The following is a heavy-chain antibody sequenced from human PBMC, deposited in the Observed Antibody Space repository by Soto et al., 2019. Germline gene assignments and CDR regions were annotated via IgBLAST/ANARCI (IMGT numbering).Heavy chain of an antibody. CDR3: AGGDDGDSIAY. V-gene: IGHV3-33*01. Sequence: QVHLVESGGGVVQPGRSLRLSCAASGFTFDNYGMLWVRQAPGKGLEWVALISYDDTYKYYTDSVRGRFTISRDNSMKILFRQMNSLKADDKAVYYCAGGDDGDSIAYWGQGTLVTVSS. J-gene: IGHJ4*02. D-gene: IGHD4-17*01. CDR2: ISYDDTYK. CDR1: GFTFDNYG.